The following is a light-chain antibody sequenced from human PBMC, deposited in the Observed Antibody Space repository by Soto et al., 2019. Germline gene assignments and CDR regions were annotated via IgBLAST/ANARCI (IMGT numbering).Light chain of an antibody. CDR1: SSDVGGYNY. CDR3: SSYAGSNNHVI. CDR2: EVS. Sequence: QSALTQPPSAAGSPGQSVTISCTGTSSDVGGYNYVSWYQQHPGKAPKFLIFEVSRRPSGVPDRFSGSKSGNTASLTVSGLQADAEADYYCSSYAGSNNHVIFGGGTQLTVL. V-gene: IGLV2-8*01. J-gene: IGLJ2*01.